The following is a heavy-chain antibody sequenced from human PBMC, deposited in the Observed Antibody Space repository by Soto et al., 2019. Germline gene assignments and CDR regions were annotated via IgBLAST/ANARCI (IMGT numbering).Heavy chain of an antibody. CDR1: GGSFSGYY. CDR3: ARGRARGSSSPSDY. Sequence: QVQLPQWGAGLLKPSETLSLTCAVYGGSFSGYYWSWIRQPPGKGLEWIGEINHSGSTNYNPSLKGRVTISVDTSKNQCSLKLSSVTAADTAVYYCARGRARGSSSPSDYWGQGTLVTVSS. J-gene: IGHJ4*02. D-gene: IGHD6-6*01. V-gene: IGHV4-34*01. CDR2: INHSGST.